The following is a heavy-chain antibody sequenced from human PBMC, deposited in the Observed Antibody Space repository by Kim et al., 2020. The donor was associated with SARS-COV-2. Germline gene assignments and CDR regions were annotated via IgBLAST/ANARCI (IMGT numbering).Heavy chain of an antibody. J-gene: IGHJ5*02. D-gene: IGHD3-10*01. CDR1: GGSISSSSYY. CDR3: ARHNRAPKAPYYLPSAWFDP. V-gene: IGHV4-39*01. CDR2: IYYSGST. Sequence: SETLSLTCTVSGGSISSSSYYWGWIRQPPGKGLEWIGSIYYSGSTYYNPSLKSRVTISVDTSKNQFSLKLSSVTAADTAVYYCARHNRAPKAPYYLPSAWFDPWGQGTLVTFSS.